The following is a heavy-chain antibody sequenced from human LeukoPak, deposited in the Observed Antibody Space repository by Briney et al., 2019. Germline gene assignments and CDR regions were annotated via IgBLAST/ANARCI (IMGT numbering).Heavy chain of an antibody. CDR2: ISYDGSNK. CDR3: VRVALYYYGSESYHFFEH. CDR1: GFTFSSYA. V-gene: IGHV3-30*04. J-gene: IGHJ4*02. D-gene: IGHD3-10*01. Sequence: PGRSLRLSCAASGFTFSSYAMHWVRQAPGKGLEWVAVISYDGSNKYYADSVKGRFTISRDNAKNSLYLQMNTLRVEDTAIYYCVRVALYYYGSESYHFFEHWGQGTPVTASS.